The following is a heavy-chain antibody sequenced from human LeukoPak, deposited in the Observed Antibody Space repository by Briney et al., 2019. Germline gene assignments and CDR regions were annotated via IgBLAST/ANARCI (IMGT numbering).Heavy chain of an antibody. Sequence: PGGSLRLSCTASGFTFNNYAMNWVRQAPGKGLEWVSSISSSSSYIYYADSVKGRFTISRDNAKNSLYLQMNSLRAEDTAVYYCARDINYYDSSGYLHWGQGTLVTVSS. J-gene: IGHJ4*02. CDR1: GFTFNNYA. V-gene: IGHV3-21*01. D-gene: IGHD3-22*01. CDR2: ISSSSSYI. CDR3: ARDINYYDSSGYLH.